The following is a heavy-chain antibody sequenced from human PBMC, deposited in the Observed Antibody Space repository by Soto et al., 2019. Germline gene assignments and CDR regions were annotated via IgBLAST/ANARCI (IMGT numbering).Heavy chain of an antibody. V-gene: IGHV3-9*01. D-gene: IGHD3-22*01. Sequence: EVQLVESGGGLVQPGRSLRLSCAASGFTFDDYAMHWVRQAPGKGLEWVSGISWNSGSIGYVDSVKGRFTISRDNAKNSLYLQMNSLRAEDTALYYCAKGYYYDSSGYYYVPFDYWGQGTLVTVSS. J-gene: IGHJ4*02. CDR1: GFTFDDYA. CDR3: AKGYYYDSSGYYYVPFDY. CDR2: ISWNSGSI.